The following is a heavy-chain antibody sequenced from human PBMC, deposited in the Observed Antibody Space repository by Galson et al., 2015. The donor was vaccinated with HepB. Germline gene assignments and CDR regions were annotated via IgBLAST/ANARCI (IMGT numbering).Heavy chain of an antibody. J-gene: IGHJ4*02. CDR2: LTPSADKT. CDR3: ARVHPEYTSGWYRQALYYFDS. V-gene: IGHV3-23*01. CDR1: GFTFRNYA. Sequence: SLRLSCADSGFTFRNYAMSWVRQAPGTGLEWVPALTPSADKTSSAGPLKVRSTSSRDNSKNTLFLQKTGLTADDTAIYYCARVHPEYTSGWYRQALYYFDSWGQGTLVAVSS. D-gene: IGHD6-19*01.